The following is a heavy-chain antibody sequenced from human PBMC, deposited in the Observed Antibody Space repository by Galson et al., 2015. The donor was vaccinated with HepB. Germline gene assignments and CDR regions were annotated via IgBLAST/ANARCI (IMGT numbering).Heavy chain of an antibody. CDR3: ARISAPGIAVAGNFDY. D-gene: IGHD6-19*01. V-gene: IGHV1-69*02. CDR2: IIPILGIA. CDR1: GGTFSSYT. J-gene: IGHJ4*02. Sequence: SVKVSCKASGGTFSSYTISWVRQAPGQGLEWMGRIIPILGIANYAQKFQGRVTITADKSTSTAYMELSSLRSEDTAVYYCARISAPGIAVAGNFDYWGQGTLVTVSS.